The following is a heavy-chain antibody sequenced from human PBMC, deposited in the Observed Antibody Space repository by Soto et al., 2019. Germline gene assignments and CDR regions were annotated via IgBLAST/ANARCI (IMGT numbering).Heavy chain of an antibody. CDR2: IRSKANRYAT. D-gene: IGHD3-10*01. CDR3: TRQWDTMVRGGYYMDV. V-gene: IGHV3-73*01. Sequence: PGGSLRLSCAASGFTFSGSAMHWVRQASGKGLEWVGRIRSKANRYATAYTASLKGRFTISRDDSKNTAYLQMNSLKTEDTAFYYCTRQWDTMVRGGYYMDVWGKGTTVTVSS. J-gene: IGHJ6*03. CDR1: GFTFSGSA.